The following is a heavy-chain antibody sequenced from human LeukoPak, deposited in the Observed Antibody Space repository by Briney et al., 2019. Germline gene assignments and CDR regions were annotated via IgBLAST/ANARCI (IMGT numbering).Heavy chain of an antibody. D-gene: IGHD3-10*01. J-gene: IGHJ4*02. V-gene: IGHV4-59*12. CDR2: IYHSGST. CDR1: EDSISCYY. Sequence: PSETLSLTCTVSEDSISCYYWSWIRQPPGKGLEWIGYIYHSGSTNYNPSLKTRVTILVDTSKNQFSLKLSSVTAADTAVYYCARGGYYGEEYYFDYWGQGTLVTVSS. CDR3: ARGGYYGEEYYFDY.